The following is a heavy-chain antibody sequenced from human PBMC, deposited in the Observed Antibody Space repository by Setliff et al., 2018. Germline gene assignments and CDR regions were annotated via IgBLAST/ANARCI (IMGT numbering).Heavy chain of an antibody. CDR1: GGSFSNYY. J-gene: IGHJ6*03. V-gene: IGHV4-34*01. CDR2: INHSGST. Sequence: PSETLSLTCAVYGGSFSNYYWSWIRQPPGKGLEWIGEINHSGSTNYNSSLESRVTISVDTSKNQFSLRLSSVAAADTSVYYCARVFKVDCAGDGCDCYGARCYYFYMDVWGKGTTVTVSS. D-gene: IGHD2-21*01. CDR3: ARVFKVDCAGDGCDCYGARCYYFYMDV.